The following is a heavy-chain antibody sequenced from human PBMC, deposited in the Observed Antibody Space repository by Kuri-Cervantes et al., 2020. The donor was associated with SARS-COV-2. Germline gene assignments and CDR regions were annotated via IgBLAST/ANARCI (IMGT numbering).Heavy chain of an antibody. CDR1: GFSLSRYT. CDR3: ARDYYDFWSAAPGDAFDI. J-gene: IGHJ4*02. V-gene: IGHV3-21*01. D-gene: IGHD3-3*01. CDR2: ISGSGSYI. Sequence: GGSLRLSCAASGFSLSRYTMNWVRQAPGKALEWVSSISGSGSYIYYADSVKGRFTISKESGENSLYLHMNSLRGDDTAVYYCARDYYDFWSAAPGDAFDIWGQGTLVTVSS.